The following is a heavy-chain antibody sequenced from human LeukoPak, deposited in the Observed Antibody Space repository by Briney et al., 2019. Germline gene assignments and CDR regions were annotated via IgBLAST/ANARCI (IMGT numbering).Heavy chain of an antibody. CDR2: ITYDGITT. J-gene: IGHJ4*02. Sequence: GSSLRLSCAASGFTLSSCGMHWVRQAPGKGLEWVAVITYDGITTYFDDSVKGRFTISRDTSKSMLYLQMNSLRPEDTAVYYCVKEQSSGNYRTADFWGQGTLVTVSS. V-gene: IGHV3-30*18. D-gene: IGHD3-10*01. CDR1: GFTLSSCG. CDR3: VKEQSSGNYRTADF.